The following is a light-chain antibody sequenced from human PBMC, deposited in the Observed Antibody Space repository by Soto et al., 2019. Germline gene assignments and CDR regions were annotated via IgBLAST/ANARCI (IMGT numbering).Light chain of an antibody. CDR1: QSVAHN. Sequence: EIVMTQSPASLSVSPGDGATLSCWASQSVAHNVAWYQQRPGQGPRLLIHGASTRAAGIPARFSGSGSGTDFTLPISSLQSEDFAVYDCQQYHNWPPQCTFGQGTKLQIK. J-gene: IGKJ2*02. CDR3: QQYHNWPPQCT. CDR2: GAS. V-gene: IGKV3-15*01.